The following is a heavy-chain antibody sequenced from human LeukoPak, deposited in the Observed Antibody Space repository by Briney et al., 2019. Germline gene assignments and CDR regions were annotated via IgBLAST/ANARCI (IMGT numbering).Heavy chain of an antibody. Sequence: SGTLSLTCAVFGGSISSSNWWSWVRQPPGKGLEWIGEIYHSGSTNYNPSLKSRVTISVDKSKNQFSLKLSSVTAADTAVYYCARDLRYFDWFPVQYYCYYGMDVWGQGTTVTVSS. CDR3: ARDLRYFDWFPVQYYCYYGMDV. CDR2: IYHSGST. J-gene: IGHJ6*02. CDR1: GGSISSSNW. D-gene: IGHD3-9*01. V-gene: IGHV4-4*02.